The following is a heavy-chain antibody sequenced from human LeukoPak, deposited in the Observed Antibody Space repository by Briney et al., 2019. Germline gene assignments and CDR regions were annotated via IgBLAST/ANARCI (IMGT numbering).Heavy chain of an antibody. J-gene: IGHJ6*04. CDR3: AREDYDILTGYLGLEGAV. CDR1: GGSISSGSYY. D-gene: IGHD3-9*01. V-gene: IGHV4-61*02. Sequence: PSETLSLTCTVSGGSISSGSYYWSWIRQPAGKGLEWIGRIYTSGSTYYNPSLKSRVTISVDTSKNQFSLKLSSVTAADTAVYYCAREDYDILTGYLGLEGAVWGKGTTVTVSS. CDR2: IYTSGST.